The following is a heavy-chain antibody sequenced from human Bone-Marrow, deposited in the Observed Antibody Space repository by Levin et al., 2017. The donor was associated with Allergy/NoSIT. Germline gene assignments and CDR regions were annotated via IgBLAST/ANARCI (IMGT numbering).Heavy chain of an antibody. CDR1: GFTFATFG. D-gene: IGHD3-9*01. CDR3: AKVRYGIDWYGGSYFYYNGMDV. CDR2: ISFDGSKK. V-gene: IGHV3-30*18. Sequence: GESLKISCVGSGFTFATFGIHWVRQAPGKGPEWVAVISFDGSKKYYVDSVKGRFTISRDNAKNTVNLEMNSLRAEDTAVYYCAKVRYGIDWYGGSYFYYNGMDVWGQGTSVIVSS. J-gene: IGHJ6*02.